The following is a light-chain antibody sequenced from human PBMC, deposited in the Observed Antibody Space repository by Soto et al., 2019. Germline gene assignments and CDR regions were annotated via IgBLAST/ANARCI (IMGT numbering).Light chain of an antibody. CDR3: LQLNSLPPT. CDR1: QDISSH. V-gene: IGKV1-9*01. J-gene: IGKJ1*01. CDR2: AAS. Sequence: DIQLTQSPSFLSASVGDRVTITCRASQDISSHLVWFQQEPGKAPKLLIYAASTLQSGVPSRFTGVGAGTEFTLTISSLQPEDFATYYCLQLNSLPPTFGQGTRVEVK.